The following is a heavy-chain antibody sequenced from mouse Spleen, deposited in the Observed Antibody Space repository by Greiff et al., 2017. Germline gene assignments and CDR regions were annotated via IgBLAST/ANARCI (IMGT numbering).Heavy chain of an antibody. CDR1: GFTFSDYY. J-gene: IGHJ2*01. Sequence: DVQLVESGGGLVKPGGSLKLSCAASGFTFSDYYMYWVRQTPEKRLEWVATISDGGSYTYYPDSVKGRFTISRDNAKNNLYLQMSSLKSEDTAMYYCARDLYYGNHGGGFDYWGQGTTLTVSS. V-gene: IGHV5-4*02. CDR2: ISDGGSYT. CDR3: ARDLYYGNHGGGFDY. D-gene: IGHD2-1*01.